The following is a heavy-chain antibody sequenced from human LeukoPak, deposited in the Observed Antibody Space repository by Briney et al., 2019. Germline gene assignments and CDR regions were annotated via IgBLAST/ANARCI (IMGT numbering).Heavy chain of an antibody. D-gene: IGHD6-6*01. CDR3: AIISSSPGYFDY. Sequence: ASVKVSCKASGYTFTGYYMHWVRQAPGQGLEWMGRINPNSGGTNYAQKFQGRVTMTRDTSISTAYMELSRLRSDDTAVYYCAIISSSPGYFDYWGQGTLVTVSS. J-gene: IGHJ4*02. CDR2: INPNSGGT. V-gene: IGHV1-2*06. CDR1: GYTFTGYY.